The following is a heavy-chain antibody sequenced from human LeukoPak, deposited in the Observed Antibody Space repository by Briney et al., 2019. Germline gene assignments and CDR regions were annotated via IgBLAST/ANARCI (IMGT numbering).Heavy chain of an antibody. D-gene: IGHD6-19*01. CDR1: GYTFTSYG. CDR3: ARARIAVAGPYYFDY. CDR2: ISAYNGNT. V-gene: IGHV1-18*01. J-gene: IGHJ4*02. Sequence: AASVKVSCKASGYTFTSYGISWVRQAPGQGLEWMGWISAYNGNTNYAQKLQGRVTMTTDTSTSTAYMELRSLRSDDTAVYYCARARIAVAGPYYFDYWGQGTLVTVSS.